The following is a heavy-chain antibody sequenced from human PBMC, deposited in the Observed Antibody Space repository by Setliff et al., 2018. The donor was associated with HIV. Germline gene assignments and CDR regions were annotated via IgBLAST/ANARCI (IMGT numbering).Heavy chain of an antibody. CDR1: GYTSTSYD. CDR3: ARTRSGGSSVYYYYYMDV. CDR2: MNPDSGNT. J-gene: IGHJ6*03. D-gene: IGHD2-15*01. V-gene: IGHV1-8*01. Sequence: GASVKVSCKASGYTSTSYDINWVRQVTGQGLEWMGWMNPDSGNTGSAQNFQGRLTITWNTSISTAYMELGSLGFDDTAVYFCARTRSGGSSVYYYYYMDVWGQGTAVTVSS.